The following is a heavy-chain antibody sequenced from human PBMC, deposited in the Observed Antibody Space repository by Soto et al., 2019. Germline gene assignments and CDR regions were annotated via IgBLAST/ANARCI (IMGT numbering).Heavy chain of an antibody. CDR1: GDSFSSGDFY. J-gene: IGHJ4*02. CDR2: MYYSGST. D-gene: IGHD3-22*01. V-gene: IGHV4-30-4*01. Sequence: QVQLQESGPGLVKPSQTLSLTCTVSGDSFSSGDFYLSWIRQPPGKDLEWIGYMYYSGSTYYNPALKSRVTISSDTSKNQFSLRLRSMTAADTAVYYCARVLMRYYRLDYWGQGALVTVSS. CDR3: ARVLMRYYRLDY.